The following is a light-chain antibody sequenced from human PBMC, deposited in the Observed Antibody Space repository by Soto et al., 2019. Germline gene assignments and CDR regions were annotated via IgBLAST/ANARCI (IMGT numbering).Light chain of an antibody. CDR1: QSVIYSSNNRNY. Sequence: DIVMTQSPDSLAVSLGERATINCRSSQSVIYSSNNRNYLAWYQQKPGQPPKLLIHWASTRASGVPDRFSGSGSGTDFTLTISNLQAEDVAVYYCHQYYSSLYSFGQATKLEIK. J-gene: IGKJ2*03. CDR3: HQYYSSLYS. V-gene: IGKV4-1*01. CDR2: WAS.